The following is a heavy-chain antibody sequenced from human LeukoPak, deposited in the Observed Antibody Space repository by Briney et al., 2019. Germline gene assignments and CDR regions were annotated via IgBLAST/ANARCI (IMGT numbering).Heavy chain of an antibody. Sequence: AGGSLRLSCAASGFTFSSYSMNWVRQAPGKGLEWVSSISSSSSCIYYADSVKGRFTISRDNAKNSLYLQMNSLRAEDTAVYYCARGVAYCGGDCYPSDAFDIWGQGTMVTVSS. V-gene: IGHV3-21*01. CDR3: ARGVAYCGGDCYPSDAFDI. CDR1: GFTFSSYS. D-gene: IGHD2-21*01. J-gene: IGHJ3*02. CDR2: ISSSSSCI.